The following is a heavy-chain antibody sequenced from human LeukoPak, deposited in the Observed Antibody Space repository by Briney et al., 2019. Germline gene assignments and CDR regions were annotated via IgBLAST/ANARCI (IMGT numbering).Heavy chain of an antibody. CDR3: ARETPYGSGSYPFDY. Sequence: SETLSLTCTVSGGSISSYYWNWIRQPPGKGLEWIGYIYNSGSTNNDPSLKSRVTISVDTSKKQFSLKLGSVTAADTAVYYCARETPYGSGSYPFDYWGQGILVTVSS. D-gene: IGHD3-10*01. CDR1: GGSISSYY. V-gene: IGHV4-59*01. CDR2: IYNSGST. J-gene: IGHJ4*02.